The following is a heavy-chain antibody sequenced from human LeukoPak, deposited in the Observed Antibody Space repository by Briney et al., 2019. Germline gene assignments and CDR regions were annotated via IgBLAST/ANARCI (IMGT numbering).Heavy chain of an antibody. D-gene: IGHD6-19*01. CDR1: EFSVGSNY. CDR3: AKGQGQWLVPSAFDI. Sequence: AGGSLRLSCAASEFSVGSNYMTWVRQAPGKGLEWVSLIYSGGSTYYADSVKGRFTISRDNSKNTLYLQMNSLRAEDTAVYYCAKGQGQWLVPSAFDIWGQGTMVTVSS. V-gene: IGHV3-66*01. J-gene: IGHJ3*02. CDR2: IYSGGST.